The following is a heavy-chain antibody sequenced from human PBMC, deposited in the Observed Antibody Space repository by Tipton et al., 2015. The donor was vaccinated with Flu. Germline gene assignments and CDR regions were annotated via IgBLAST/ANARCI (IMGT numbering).Heavy chain of an antibody. CDR1: GGSFSGYY. V-gene: IGHV4-34*01. J-gene: IGHJ4*02. CDR2: INHSGTT. D-gene: IGHD2-8*01. CDR3: ARGNGDANTYLDS. Sequence: LRLSCAVYGGSFSGYYWTWIRQPPGKGLEWIGEINHSGTTNYNPSLKSRVTVSVDMSKNQFSLKLRSVTAADTAVYYCARGNGDANTYLDSWGQGTLVTVSS.